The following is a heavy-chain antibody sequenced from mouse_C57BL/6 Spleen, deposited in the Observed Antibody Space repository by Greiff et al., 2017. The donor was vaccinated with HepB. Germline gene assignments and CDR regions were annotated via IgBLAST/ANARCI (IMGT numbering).Heavy chain of an antibody. D-gene: IGHD2-5*01. Sequence: QVQLQQPGAELVKPGASVKLSCKASGYTFTSYWMQWVKQRPGQGLEWIGEIDPSDSYTNYNQKFKGKATLTVDTSSSTAYMQLSSLTSEDSAVYYCARRYSNGFDVWGTGTTVTVSS. J-gene: IGHJ1*03. CDR1: GYTFTSYW. CDR2: IDPSDSYT. CDR3: ARRYSNGFDV. V-gene: IGHV1-50*01.